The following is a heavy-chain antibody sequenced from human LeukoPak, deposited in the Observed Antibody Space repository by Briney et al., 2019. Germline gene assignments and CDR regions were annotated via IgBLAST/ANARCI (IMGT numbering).Heavy chain of an antibody. CDR3: ARALGYCSGGSCNQVAWFDP. CDR1: GYSISSGYY. Sequence: SETLSLTCTVSGYSISSGYYWGWIRQAPGKGLEWIGSIYHSGSTYYNASLKSRVTILVDTSKNQFSLKLSSVTAADTAVYYCARALGYCSGGSCNQVAWFDPWGQGTLVTVSS. V-gene: IGHV4-38-2*02. J-gene: IGHJ5*02. D-gene: IGHD2-15*01. CDR2: IYHSGST.